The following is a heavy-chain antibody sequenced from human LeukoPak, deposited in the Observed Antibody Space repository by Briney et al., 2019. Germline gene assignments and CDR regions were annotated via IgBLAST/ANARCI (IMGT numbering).Heavy chain of an antibody. Sequence: GGSLRLSCAASGFAVSSNYMSWVRQGPGKGLEWVSLTYSDGITYYADSVKGRFTIPRDNSKNTLYLQMNSLRAEDTAVYYCARDFDTLTGSIFDYWGQGTLVTVSS. D-gene: IGHD3-9*01. CDR1: GFAVSSNY. CDR3: ARDFDTLTGSIFDY. CDR2: TYSDGIT. V-gene: IGHV3-53*01. J-gene: IGHJ4*02.